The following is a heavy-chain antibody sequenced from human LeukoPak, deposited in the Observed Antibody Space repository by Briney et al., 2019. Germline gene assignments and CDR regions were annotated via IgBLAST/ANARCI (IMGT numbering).Heavy chain of an antibody. CDR3: AKVPSSRWAGNFDY. J-gene: IGHJ4*02. V-gene: IGHV3-23*01. Sequence: GGSLRLSCAASGFTFSSYAMSWVRQAPGKGLEWVSSISSGGGGTYYADSVKGRFTISRDNSKITLHLQMNSLRAEDTAVYYCAKVPSSRWAGNFDYWGQGTLVTVSS. CDR1: GFTFSSYA. D-gene: IGHD6-13*01. CDR2: ISSGGGGT.